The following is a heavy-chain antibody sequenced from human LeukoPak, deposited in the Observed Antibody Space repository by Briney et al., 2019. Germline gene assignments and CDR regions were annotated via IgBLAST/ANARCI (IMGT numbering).Heavy chain of an antibody. D-gene: IGHD6-19*01. CDR2: ISSSSSTSSTI. J-gene: IGHJ5*02. CDR3: ARIRPSDGSAWDTGRGWFDP. V-gene: IGHV3-48*01. Sequence: GGSLRPSCAASGFTFSSYSMNWVRQAPGKGLDWVSYISSSSSTSSTIYYADSVKGRFTISRDNAKNSLYLQMNSLRAEDTAVYYCARIRPSDGSAWDTGRGWFDPWGQGTLVAVSS. CDR1: GFTFSSYS.